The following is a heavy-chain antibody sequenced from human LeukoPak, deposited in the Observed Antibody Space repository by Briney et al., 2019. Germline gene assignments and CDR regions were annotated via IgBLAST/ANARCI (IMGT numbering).Heavy chain of an antibody. CDR2: ISAYNGNT. D-gene: IGHD1-26*01. Sequence: ASVKVSCKASGYTFTSYGISWVRQAPGQGLEWIGWISAYNGNTNYAQKHQGRVTMTTDTSTSTAYMALRSLRSDDTAVYYCARDLASSSWFSGSYYAFDYWGQGTLVTVSS. J-gene: IGHJ4*02. V-gene: IGHV1-18*01. CDR3: ARDLASSSWFSGSYYAFDY. CDR1: GYTFTSYG.